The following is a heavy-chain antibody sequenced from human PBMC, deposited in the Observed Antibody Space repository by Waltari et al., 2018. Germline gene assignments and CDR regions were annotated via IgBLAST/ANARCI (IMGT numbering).Heavy chain of an antibody. J-gene: IGHJ4*02. D-gene: IGHD3-10*01. CDR3: ARDFEVRGGRGY. CDR2: INPSVCST. V-gene: IGHV1-46*01. CDR1: GYTFTSYY. Sequence: QVQLVQSGAEVKKPGASVKVSCKASGYTFTSYYMHWVRQAPGQGLEWMGIINPSVCSTSYAQKFQGRVTMTRDTSTSTVYMELSSLRSEDTAVYYCARDFEVRGGRGYWGQGTLVTVSS.